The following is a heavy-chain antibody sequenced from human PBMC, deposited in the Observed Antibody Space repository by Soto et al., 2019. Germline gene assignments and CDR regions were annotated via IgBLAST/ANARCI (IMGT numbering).Heavy chain of an antibody. D-gene: IGHD6-19*01. J-gene: IGHJ4*02. Sequence: SVKDSCKASGGTFSSYAISWVRQAPGQGLEWMGGIIPSFGTTNYAQKFQGRVTITADTSTSTAYMELSSLRSEDTAVYFCARGGQWLVATPFDYWGQGTLVTVSS. V-gene: IGHV1-69*06. CDR2: IIPSFGTT. CDR3: ARGGQWLVATPFDY. CDR1: GGTFSSYA.